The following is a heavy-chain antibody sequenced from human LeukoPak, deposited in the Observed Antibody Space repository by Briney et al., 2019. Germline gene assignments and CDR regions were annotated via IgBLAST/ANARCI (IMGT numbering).Heavy chain of an antibody. J-gene: IGHJ4*02. CDR2: ISSSSSYI. V-gene: IGHV3-21*01. D-gene: IGHD3-10*01. Sequence: GGSLRLSCAASGFTFSSYSMNWVRQALGKGLEWVSSISSSSSYIYYADPVKGRFTICRDNAKNSLYLQMNSLRDEDTAVYYCARDNNYYGSGSYYNVGVYWGRGPLVTVSS. CDR3: ARDNNYYGSGSYYNVGVY. CDR1: GFTFSSYS.